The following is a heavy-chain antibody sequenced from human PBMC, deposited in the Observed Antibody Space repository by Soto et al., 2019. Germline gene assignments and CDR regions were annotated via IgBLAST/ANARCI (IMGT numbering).Heavy chain of an antibody. CDR1: GGSISSYY. Sequence: SETLSLTCTVSGGSISSYYWSWIRQPPGKGLEWIGYIYYSGSTNYNPSLKSRVTISVDTSKNQFSLKLSSVTAADTAVYYCARQGETKDDAFDIWGQGTMVTVSS. J-gene: IGHJ3*02. V-gene: IGHV4-59*01. CDR3: ARQGETKDDAFDI. CDR2: IYYSGST. D-gene: IGHD3-10*01.